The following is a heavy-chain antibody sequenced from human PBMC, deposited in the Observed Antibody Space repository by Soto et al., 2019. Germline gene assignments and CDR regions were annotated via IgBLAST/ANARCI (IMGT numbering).Heavy chain of an antibody. CDR1: GLTFSSSA. D-gene: IGHD3-3*01. CDR3: AARSDFRFYYSDMDV. CDR2: IVAGSGDT. Sequence: QMQLVQSGPEVKKPGTSVKLSCKASGLTFSSSAVQWVRQSRGQRLEWVGWIVAGSGDTKYAQRFHARVTFSRAMSTDTAYMELSSLRSDDTGVYYCAARSDFRFYYSDMDVWGQGTTVTVSS. V-gene: IGHV1-58*01. J-gene: IGHJ6*02.